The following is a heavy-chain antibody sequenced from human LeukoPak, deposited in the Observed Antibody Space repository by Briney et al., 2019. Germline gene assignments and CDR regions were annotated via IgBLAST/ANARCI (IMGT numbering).Heavy chain of an antibody. V-gene: IGHV4-59*01. Sequence: SETLSLTCTVSGGSISSYYWSWIRQPPGKGLEWMGYIYYSGSTNYSPSLKSRVTISVDTSKNQFSLKLRSVTAADTAVYYCARFWRGMDVWGQGTTVTVSS. CDR1: GGSISSYY. J-gene: IGHJ6*02. CDR3: ARFWRGMDV. CDR2: IYYSGST.